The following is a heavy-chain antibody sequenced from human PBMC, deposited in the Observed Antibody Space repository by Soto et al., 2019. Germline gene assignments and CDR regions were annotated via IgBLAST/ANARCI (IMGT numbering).Heavy chain of an antibody. CDR2: IYYSGT. D-gene: IGHD6-19*01. CDR3: ARGHISGWQNFEY. Sequence: SATLSLTCTVSGVSISGYYLSWIRQPPGKGLEWVVYIYYSGTGNNPSLKSRVTISVDTSRTQFSLKLSSVTAADAARYYCARGHISGWQNFEYWGPGTLVTVSS. CDR1: GVSISGYY. V-gene: IGHV4-59*01. J-gene: IGHJ4*02.